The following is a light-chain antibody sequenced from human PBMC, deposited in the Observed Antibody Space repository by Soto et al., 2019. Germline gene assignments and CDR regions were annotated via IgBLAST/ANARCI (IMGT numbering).Light chain of an antibody. CDR2: EVS. Sequence: QSALTQPPSASESPGQSVTISCTGTSSDVGAYNYVSWYQQHPGKAPKLMIYEVSKRPSGVPDRFSGSKSGNTASLTVSGLQAEDEADYYFSSYAGSNNLVFGGGTKLTVL. V-gene: IGLV2-8*01. J-gene: IGLJ2*01. CDR3: SSYAGSNNLV. CDR1: SSDVGAYNY.